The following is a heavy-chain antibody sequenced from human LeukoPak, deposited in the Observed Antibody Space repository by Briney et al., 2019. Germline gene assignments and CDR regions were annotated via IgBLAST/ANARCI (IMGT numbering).Heavy chain of an antibody. V-gene: IGHV3-21*01. CDR2: ISSSSSYI. CDR3: ARGRRSGWYSAFDI. CDR1: GFTFSSYS. J-gene: IGHJ3*02. Sequence: PGGSLRLSCAASGFTFSSYSMNWVRQAPGKGLEWVSSISSSSSYIYYADSVKGRFTISRDNAKNSLYLQMNSLRAEDTAVYYCARGRRSGWYSAFDIWGQGTMVTVSS. D-gene: IGHD6-19*01.